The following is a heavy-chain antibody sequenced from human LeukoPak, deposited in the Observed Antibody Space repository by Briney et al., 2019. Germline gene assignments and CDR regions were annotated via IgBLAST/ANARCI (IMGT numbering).Heavy chain of an antibody. CDR1: GYSFTSHG. Sequence: ASVKVSCKASGYSFTSHGISWVRQAPGQGLEWMGWISAYNGNTNYAEKVQGRVTLTTDTSTSTAHMELRSLRSDDTAVYYCARGYGSGSPVDYWGQGTLVTVSS. CDR2: ISAYNGNT. D-gene: IGHD3-10*01. V-gene: IGHV1-18*01. J-gene: IGHJ4*02. CDR3: ARGYGSGSPVDY.